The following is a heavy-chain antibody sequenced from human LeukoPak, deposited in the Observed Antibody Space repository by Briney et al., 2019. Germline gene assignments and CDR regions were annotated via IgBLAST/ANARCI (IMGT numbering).Heavy chain of an antibody. CDR2: IRSRAYGGTT. CDR3: MDV. V-gene: IGHV3-49*04. Sequence: PGGSLRLSCSSYGFTFGDHAMSWVRQAPGKGLEWVGFIRSRAYGGTTEYAASVKSRFSISRDDSKGIAYLQMNSLKIEGTAVYYCMDVWGQGTTVIVSS. J-gene: IGHJ6*02. CDR1: GFTFGDHA.